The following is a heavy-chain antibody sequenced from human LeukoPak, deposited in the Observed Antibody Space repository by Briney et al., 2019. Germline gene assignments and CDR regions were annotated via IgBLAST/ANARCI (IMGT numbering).Heavy chain of an antibody. CDR2: IYGNGNT. CDR3: ARGVFYSSGWYDY. Sequence: MPSETLSLTCTVSGGSISTYYWSWIRQPAEKGLEWIGRIYGNGNTNYNPSLQSRVTMSVDTSKNQFSLKLTSVTAADTAVYYCARGVFYSSGWYDYWGQGTLVTVSS. CDR1: GGSISTYY. D-gene: IGHD6-19*01. V-gene: IGHV4-4*07. J-gene: IGHJ4*02.